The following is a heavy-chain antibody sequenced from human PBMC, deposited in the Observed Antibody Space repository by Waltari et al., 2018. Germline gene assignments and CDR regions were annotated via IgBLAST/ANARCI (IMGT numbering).Heavy chain of an antibody. D-gene: IGHD6-13*01. V-gene: IGHV4-59*01. CDR2: IYYSGST. CDR1: GGSISSSY. J-gene: IGHJ3*02. CDR3: ARDSSSWGDAFDI. Sequence: QVQLQESGPGLVKPSETLSLTCPVPGGSISSSYWSWIRQPPGKGLEWIGYIYYSGSTNYSPSLKSRVTISVDTSKNQFSLKLSSVTAADTAMYYCARDSSSWGDAFDIWGQGTMVTVSS.